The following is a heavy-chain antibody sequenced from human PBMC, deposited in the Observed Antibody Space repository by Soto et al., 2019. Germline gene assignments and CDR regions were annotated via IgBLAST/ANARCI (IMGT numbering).Heavy chain of an antibody. V-gene: IGHV3-33*01. CDR3: AADQMYCSSSRCQKGNYYYGRDV. D-gene: IGHD2-2*01. CDR1: GFTFSRYG. Sequence: QVQLVESGGGVVQPGRSLRLSCAASGFTFSRYGMHWVRQAPGMGLEWVSVIWLDGSYKYYRDSVKGRFTISRDNSKNAFYLQRNSLKAEDTAVYYCAADQMYCSSSRCQKGNYYYGRDVSGQGCTVSVSS. J-gene: IGHJ6*02. CDR2: IWLDGSYK.